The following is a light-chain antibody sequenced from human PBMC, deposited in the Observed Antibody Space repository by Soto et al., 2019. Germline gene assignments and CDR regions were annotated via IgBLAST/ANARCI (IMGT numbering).Light chain of an antibody. CDR3: ASFTSTGTQV. Sequence: QSVLTQPASASRSPGQSITISCTGSSSDVGGYNYVSWYQQHPGKVPKLMIYEVTNRPSGVSIRFSGSKSGNTASLTISGLRAEDEADYFCASFTSTGTQVLGPGTKVTVL. J-gene: IGLJ1*01. CDR1: SSDVGGYNY. CDR2: EVT. V-gene: IGLV2-14*01.